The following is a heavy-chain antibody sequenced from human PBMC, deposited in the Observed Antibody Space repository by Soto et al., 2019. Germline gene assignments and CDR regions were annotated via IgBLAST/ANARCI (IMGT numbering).Heavy chain of an antibody. CDR3: ARDFAYFDS. J-gene: IGHJ4*02. CDR2: AYHTGRT. CDR1: GDSIGSGNKY. D-gene: IGHD3-3*01. Sequence: PSETLSLTCTVSGDSIGSGNKYWSWIRQAPGKGLEWIGYAYHTGRTSYNPSLKSRVSISMDTSKNQFSLNLDSVTAADTAVYFCARDFAYFDSWGQGTLVTVS. V-gene: IGHV4-61*01.